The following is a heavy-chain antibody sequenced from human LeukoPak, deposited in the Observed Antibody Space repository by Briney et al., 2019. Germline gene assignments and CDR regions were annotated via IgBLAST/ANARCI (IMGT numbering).Heavy chain of an antibody. D-gene: IGHD3-3*01. CDR2: ISYDGSNK. Sequence: GRSLRLSCAASGFTFSSYAMHWVRQAPGKGLEWVAVISYDGSNKYYADSVKGRLTISRDNSKNTLYLQMNSLRAEDTAVYYCARPHEWPYYFDYWGQGTLVTVSS. CDR1: GFTFSSYA. J-gene: IGHJ4*02. CDR3: ARPHEWPYYFDY. V-gene: IGHV3-30-3*01.